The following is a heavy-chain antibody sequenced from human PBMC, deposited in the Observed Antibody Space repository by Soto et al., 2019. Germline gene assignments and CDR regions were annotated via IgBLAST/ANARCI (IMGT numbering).Heavy chain of an antibody. D-gene: IGHD3-22*01. CDR2: IIPIFVTP. CDR3: AREKPHSSGYYFDALDI. J-gene: IGHJ3*02. CDR1: VETFSSDT. Sequence: TSVKLAWKAAVETFSSDTSGRGLKATSQPLEWMGGIIPIFVTPNYAHKFQGRVTITADESTSTAYMELSSLRSEDTAVYYCAREKPHSSGYYFDALDIWGQGLMVTVTS. V-gene: IGHV1-69*01.